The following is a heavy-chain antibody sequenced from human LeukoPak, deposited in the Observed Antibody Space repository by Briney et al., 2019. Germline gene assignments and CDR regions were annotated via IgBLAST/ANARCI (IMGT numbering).Heavy chain of an antibody. V-gene: IGHV3-9*03. CDR3: AKDDMVRGVISPNNWFDP. CDR1: GFTFDDYA. J-gene: IGHJ5*02. D-gene: IGHD3-10*01. Sequence: GRSLRLSCAASGFTFDDYAMHWVRQAPGKGLEWVSGISWNGGSIGYADSVKGRFTISRDNAKNSLYLQMNSLRAEDMALYYCAKDDMVRGVISPNNWFDPWGQGTLVTVSS. CDR2: ISWNGGSI.